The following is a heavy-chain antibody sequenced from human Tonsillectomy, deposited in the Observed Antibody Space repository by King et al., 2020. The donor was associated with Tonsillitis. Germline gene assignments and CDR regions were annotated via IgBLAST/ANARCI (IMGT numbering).Heavy chain of an antibody. D-gene: IGHD5-12*01. CDR3: AKDKGVWLRFGRYFDL. Sequence: VQLVESGGGLVQPGRSLRLSCAASGFTFDDYAMHWVRQAPGKGLEWVSGISWNSGSIGYADSVKGRFTISRDNAKNSLYLQMNSLRAEDTALYYCAKDKGVWLRFGRYFDLWGRGTLVTVSS. J-gene: IGHJ2*01. V-gene: IGHV3-9*01. CDR2: ISWNSGSI. CDR1: GFTFDDYA.